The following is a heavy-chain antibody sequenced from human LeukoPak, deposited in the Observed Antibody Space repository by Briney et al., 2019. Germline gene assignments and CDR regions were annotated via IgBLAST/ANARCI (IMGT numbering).Heavy chain of an antibody. CDR3: ARHAIVPAAYYYYYYMDV. J-gene: IGHJ6*03. V-gene: IGHV4-39*01. CDR1: GGSISSSSYY. Sequence: PSETLSLTCTVSGGSISSSSYYWGWIRQPPGKGLEWIGSIYYSGSTYYNPSLKSRVTISVDTSKNQFSLKLSSVTAADTAVYYCARHAIVPAAYYYYYYMDVWGKGTTVTISS. D-gene: IGHD2-2*01. CDR2: IYYSGST.